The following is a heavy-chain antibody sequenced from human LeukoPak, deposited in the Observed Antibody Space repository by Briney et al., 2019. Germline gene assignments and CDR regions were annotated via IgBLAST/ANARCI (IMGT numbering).Heavy chain of an antibody. CDR2: ISGSGSTI. CDR3: ARDPGEQQLVGGDY. J-gene: IGHJ4*02. CDR1: GFTFSSYE. V-gene: IGHV3-48*03. Sequence: GGSLRLSCAASGFTFSSYEMNWVRQAPGKGLEWVSYISGSGSTIYYADSVKGRFTISRDNAKNSLYLQMNSLRAEDTAVYYCARDPGEQQLVGGDYWGQGTLVTVSS. D-gene: IGHD6-13*01.